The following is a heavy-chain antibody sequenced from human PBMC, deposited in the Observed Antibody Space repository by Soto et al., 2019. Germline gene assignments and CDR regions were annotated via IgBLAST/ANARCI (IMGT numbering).Heavy chain of an antibody. CDR3: ARVRVRFLEWLGSEG. J-gene: IGHJ4*02. CDR1: GGTFSSYA. CDR2: IIPIFGTA. Sequence: QVQLVQSGAEVKKPGSSVKVSCKASGGTFSSYAISWVRQAPGQGLEWMGGIIPIFGTANYAQKFQGRVTITADESTSTAYTELSSLRSEDTAVHYCARVRVRFLEWLGSEGWGQGTLVTVSS. D-gene: IGHD3-3*01. V-gene: IGHV1-69*12.